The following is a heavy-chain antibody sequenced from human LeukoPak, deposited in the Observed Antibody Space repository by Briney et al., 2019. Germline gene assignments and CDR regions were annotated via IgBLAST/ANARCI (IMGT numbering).Heavy chain of an antibody. J-gene: IGHJ3*02. CDR2: IYYSGST. CDR3: ARYPNDKRHYYDSSGYYSDAFDI. Sequence: NPSETLSLTCTVSGGSISSGGYYWSWIRQHPGKGLEWIGYIYYSGSTYYNPSLKSRVTISVDTSKNQFSLKLSSVTAADTAVYYCARYPNDKRHYYDSSGYYSDAFDIWGQGTMVTVSS. CDR1: GGSISSGGYY. V-gene: IGHV4-31*03. D-gene: IGHD3-22*01.